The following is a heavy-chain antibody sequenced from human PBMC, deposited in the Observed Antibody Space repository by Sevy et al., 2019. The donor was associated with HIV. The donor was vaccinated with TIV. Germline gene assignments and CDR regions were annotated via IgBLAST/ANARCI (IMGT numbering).Heavy chain of an antibody. V-gene: IGHV3-30*18. CDR2: ISYDGRNNK. Sequence: GGFLRLSCAAFGFTFSDHRMHWVRQAPGKGLEWVAVISYDGRNNKYNVDSVKGRFTISRDNSKNTLYLQMNSLRAEDTAVYYCAKDLAFIVGDAFDIWGQGTLVTVSS. CDR3: AKDLAFIVGDAFDI. CDR1: GFTFSDHR. D-gene: IGHD1-26*01. J-gene: IGHJ3*02.